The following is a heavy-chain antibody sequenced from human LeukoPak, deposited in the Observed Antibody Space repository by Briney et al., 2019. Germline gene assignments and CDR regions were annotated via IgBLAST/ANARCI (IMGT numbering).Heavy chain of an antibody. CDR2: ISPDSDSI. Sequence: GGSLRLSCTASAFTFGPYTMNWVRQAPGKGLEWVSYISPDSDSIYYADSVKGRFTTSRDNARNSLFLQMNSLRAEDTAVYYCASGMRVGPNIWGQGTLVTVSS. D-gene: IGHD1-26*01. V-gene: IGHV3-48*04. CDR3: ASGMRVGPNI. J-gene: IGHJ4*02. CDR1: AFTFGPYT.